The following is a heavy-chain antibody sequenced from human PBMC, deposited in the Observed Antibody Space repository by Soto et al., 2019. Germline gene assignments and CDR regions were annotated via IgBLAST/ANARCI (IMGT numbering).Heavy chain of an antibody. V-gene: IGHV5-51*01. D-gene: IGHD5-18*01. Sequence: GESLKISCKGSGYSFTSYWIGWVRQMPGKGLEWMGIIYPGDSDTRYSPSFQGQVTISADKSISTAYLQWSSLKASDTAMYYCARQNSYGPPNNYYYGMDVWGQGTTVTVSS. CDR3: ARQNSYGPPNNYYYGMDV. CDR1: GYSFTSYW. CDR2: IYPGDSDT. J-gene: IGHJ6*02.